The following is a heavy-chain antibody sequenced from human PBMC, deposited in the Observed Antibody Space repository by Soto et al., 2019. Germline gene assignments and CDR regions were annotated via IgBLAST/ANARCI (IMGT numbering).Heavy chain of an antibody. Sequence: QVQLVESGGGVVQPGRSLRLSCAASGFIFSTYALHWVRQAPGKGLEWVAVICYDGSNKYYADSVKGRFTISRDNSKNTLYLQMNSLRAEDTAVYYCASEIRIAVAGYYYSYGMDVWGQGTTVTVSS. CDR3: ASEIRIAVAGYYYSYGMDV. V-gene: IGHV3-33*01. CDR1: GFIFSTYA. D-gene: IGHD6-19*01. J-gene: IGHJ6*02. CDR2: ICYDGSNK.